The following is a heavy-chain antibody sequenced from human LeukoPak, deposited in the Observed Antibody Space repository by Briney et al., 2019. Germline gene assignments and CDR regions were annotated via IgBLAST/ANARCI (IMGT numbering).Heavy chain of an antibody. CDR2: ISSSGSTI. J-gene: IGHJ6*03. CDR3: ARAPYYYYYMDV. CDR1: GFTFSSYE. V-gene: IGHV3-48*03. Sequence: GGSLRLSCAASGFTFSSYEMNWVRQAPGKGLEWVSYISSSGSTIYYADSVKGRFTISRDNAKNSLYLQMNSLRAEDTAVYYCARAPYYYYYMDVWGKGTTVTVSS.